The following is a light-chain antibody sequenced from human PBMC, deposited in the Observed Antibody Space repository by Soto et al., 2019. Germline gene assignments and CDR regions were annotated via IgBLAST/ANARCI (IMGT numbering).Light chain of an antibody. J-gene: IGKJ1*01. Sequence: DIQMTQSPSSLSASVGDRVTITCRASQSISIYLNWYQHKPGKAPKLLIYAAFSLQRGVPSRFSGSGSGTDFTLTISSLQPEDFATYYCQQTYTTPWTFGQGTEVEIK. V-gene: IGKV1-39*01. CDR2: AAF. CDR1: QSISIY. CDR3: QQTYTTPWT.